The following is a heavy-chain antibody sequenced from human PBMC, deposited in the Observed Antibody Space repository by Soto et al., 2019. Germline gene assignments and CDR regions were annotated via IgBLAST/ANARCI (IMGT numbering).Heavy chain of an antibody. CDR2: IYYSGST. V-gene: IGHV4-59*01. J-gene: IGHJ4*02. D-gene: IGHD1-1*01. CDR3: ARDAVGTTFPDY. CDR1: GGSISSYY. Sequence: QVQLQESGPGLVKPSETLSLTCTVSGGSISSYYWSWIRQPPGKGLEWIGYIYYSGSTNYNPSLKSRVTISVDTSKNQFSLKLSSVTAADTAVYYCARDAVGTTFPDYWGQGTLVTVSS.